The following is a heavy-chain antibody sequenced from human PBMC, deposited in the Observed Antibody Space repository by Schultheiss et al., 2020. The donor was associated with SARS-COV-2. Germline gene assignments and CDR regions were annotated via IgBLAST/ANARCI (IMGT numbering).Heavy chain of an antibody. CDR3: ARAVVPAVLVAVLHLSMDV. J-gene: IGHJ6*03. Sequence: GESLKISCAASGFTFSSYAMSWVRQAPGKGLEWVSAISGSGGSTYYADSVKGRFTISRDNAKNSLYLQMNSLRAEDTAVYYCARAVVPAVLVAVLHLSMDVWGKGTTVTVSS. V-gene: IGHV3-23*01. D-gene: IGHD2-2*01. CDR1: GFTFSSYA. CDR2: ISGSGGST.